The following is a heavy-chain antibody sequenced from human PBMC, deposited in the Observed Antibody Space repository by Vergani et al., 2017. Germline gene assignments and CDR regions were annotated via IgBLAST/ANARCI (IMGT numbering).Heavy chain of an antibody. V-gene: IGHV3-30*02. CDR2: IQFDGSNQ. D-gene: IGHD3-16*01. J-gene: IGHJ4*02. CDR3: AKHFRGWGIDY. CDR1: GFTVSNYD. Sequence: QVQLVESGGGVVQRGGSLRLSCATSGFTVSNYDMQWIRQGPGTGLEFVAFIQFDGSNQYYADSVKGRFTLSRDFSKNTLYLQMNSLRTDDTATYYCAKHFRGWGIDYWGQGTQVIVSS.